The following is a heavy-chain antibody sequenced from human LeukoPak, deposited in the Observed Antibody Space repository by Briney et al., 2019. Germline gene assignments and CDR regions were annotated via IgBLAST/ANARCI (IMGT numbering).Heavy chain of an antibody. CDR1: GFCLSSWA. V-gene: IGHV3-23*01. CDR2: ISGRGGST. CDR3: AKDGGLEHPYGMDV. D-gene: IGHD3-16*01. J-gene: IGHJ6*04. Sequence: PGWSLRLSCAASGFCLSSWAMSGVRQAPGRGLEWVSAISGRGGSTYYADSVKGGFTISIGNSKQTPYLQMNGLRAEDTAVYYCAKDGGLEHPYGMDVGGKGTTVTVSS.